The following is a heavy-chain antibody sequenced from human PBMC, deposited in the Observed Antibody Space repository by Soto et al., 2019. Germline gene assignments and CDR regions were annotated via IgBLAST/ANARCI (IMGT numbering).Heavy chain of an antibody. CDR2: IYYSGST. J-gene: IGHJ4*02. Sequence: SETLSLTCTVSGGSISSSSYYWGWIRQPPGKGLEWIGSIYYSGSTYYNPSLKSRVTISVDTSKNQFSLKLSSVTAADTAVYYCAREVGTVTTGRLLIDYWGQGTLVTVSS. V-gene: IGHV4-39*01. CDR1: GGSISSSSYY. CDR3: AREVGTVTTGRLLIDY. D-gene: IGHD4-17*01.